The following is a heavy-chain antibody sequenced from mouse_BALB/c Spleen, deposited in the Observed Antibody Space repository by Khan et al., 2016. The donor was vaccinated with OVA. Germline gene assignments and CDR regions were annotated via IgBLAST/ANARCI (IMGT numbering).Heavy chain of an antibody. Sequence: EVELVESGPGLVKPSQSLSLTCTVTGYSITSEYAWNWIRQFPGNKLEWMGYINYSGNTRYNPSLKSRISITRDTSKNQFFLQLNSVTTEDTATYSCTRKDYYDYDPFPYWGQGTLVTVSA. D-gene: IGHD2-4*01. CDR2: INYSGNT. V-gene: IGHV3-2*02. CDR1: GYSITSEYA. J-gene: IGHJ3*01. CDR3: TRKDYYDYDPFPY.